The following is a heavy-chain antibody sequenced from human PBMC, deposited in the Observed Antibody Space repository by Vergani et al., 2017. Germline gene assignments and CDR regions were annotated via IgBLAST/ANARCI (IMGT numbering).Heavy chain of an antibody. D-gene: IGHD5-12*01. CDR1: GGSLSRGGYY. V-gene: IGHV4-31*03. CDR2: IYYSGRT. J-gene: IGHJ3*02. Sequence: QVQLQESGPGLVKPSQTLSLTCTVSGGSLSRGGYYWSWIRQHPGKCLGWIGYIYYSGRTYYNPSFKSRVTISVDTSKNQFSLKLSSVTAAEPAVYYCARGGGYDDAFDIWGQGTMVTVSS. CDR3: ARGGGYDDAFDI.